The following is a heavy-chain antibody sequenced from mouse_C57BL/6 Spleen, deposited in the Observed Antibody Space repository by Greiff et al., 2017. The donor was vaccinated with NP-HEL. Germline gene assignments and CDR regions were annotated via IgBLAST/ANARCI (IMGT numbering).Heavy chain of an antibody. CDR3: ARGTTVVADWYFDV. Sequence: QVQLQQPGAELVRPGSSVKLSCKASGYTFTSYWIHLVNPRPIQGLEWIGNIDPSDSETHYNQKFKDKATLTVDKSSSTAYMQLSSLTSEDSAVYYCARGTTVVADWYFDVWGTGTTVTVSS. CDR1: GYTFTSYW. D-gene: IGHD1-1*01. CDR2: IDPSDSET. J-gene: IGHJ1*03. V-gene: IGHV1-52*01.